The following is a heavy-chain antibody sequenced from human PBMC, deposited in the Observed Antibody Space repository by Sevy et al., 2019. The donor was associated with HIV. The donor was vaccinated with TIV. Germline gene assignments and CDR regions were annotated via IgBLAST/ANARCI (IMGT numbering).Heavy chain of an antibody. V-gene: IGHV1-69*13. D-gene: IGHD3-16*01. CDR2: IIPIFGSA. J-gene: IGHJ5*02. CDR3: ARGGGLSPHHWLDP. Sequence: ASVKVSCKASGGTFSSYGITWVRQAPGQGLEWMGEIIPIFGSANYGQTFQGRVTMTADQSTSTAYMELSSLRFDDTAVYYCARGGGLSPHHWLDPWGQGTLVTVSS. CDR1: GGTFSSYG.